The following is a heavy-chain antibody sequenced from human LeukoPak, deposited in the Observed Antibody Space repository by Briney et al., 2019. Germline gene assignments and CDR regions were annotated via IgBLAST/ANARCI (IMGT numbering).Heavy chain of an antibody. V-gene: IGHV3-7*01. J-gene: IGHJ4*02. CDR2: IKQDGSEK. D-gene: IGHD1-26*01. Sequence: GGSLRLSCAASGFTFSSYWMSWVRQAPGKGLEWVANIKQDGSEKYYLDSVKGRFTVSRDNAKNSLYLQMNSLRAEDTAVYYCAGTDSGSYSRWFDYWGQGTLVTVSS. CDR1: GFTFSSYW. CDR3: AGTDSGSYSRWFDY.